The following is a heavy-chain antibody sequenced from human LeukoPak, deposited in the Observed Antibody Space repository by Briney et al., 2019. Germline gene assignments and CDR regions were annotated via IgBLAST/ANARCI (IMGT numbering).Heavy chain of an antibody. CDR3: ARARISGWYYAQHSLFDY. J-gene: IGHJ4*02. D-gene: IGHD6-19*01. CDR2: INHSGST. Sequence: PSETLSLTCAVYGGSFSGYYWSWLRQPPGKGLEWIGEINHSGSTNYNPSLKSRVTISVDTSKNQFSLKLSSVTAADTAVYYCARARISGWYYAQHSLFDYWGQGTLVTVSS. CDR1: GGSFSGYY. V-gene: IGHV4-34*01.